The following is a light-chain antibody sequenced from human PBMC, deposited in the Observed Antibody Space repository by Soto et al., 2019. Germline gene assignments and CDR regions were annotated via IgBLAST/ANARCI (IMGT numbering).Light chain of an antibody. V-gene: IGKV3-11*01. CDR3: QQRSNWPT. J-gene: IGKJ4*01. Sequence: EIVVTQSPGTLSLSPGEGATLSCRASQSVSSYLAWYQQKPGQAPRLLIYDASNRATGIPARFSGSGSGTDFTLTISSLEPEDFAVYYCQQRSNWPTFGGGTKVEIK. CDR1: QSVSSY. CDR2: DAS.